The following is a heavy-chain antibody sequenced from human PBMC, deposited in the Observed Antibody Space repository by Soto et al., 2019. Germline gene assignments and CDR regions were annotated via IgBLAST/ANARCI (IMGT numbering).Heavy chain of an antibody. CDR3: ARPGYSSSSYGMDV. CDR1: GFTFSSYS. V-gene: IGHV3-48*02. CDR2: ISSSSSTI. Sequence: GGSLRLSCAAPGFTFSSYSMNWVRQAPGKGLEWVSYISSSSSTIYYADSVKGRFTISRDNAKNSLYLQMNSLRDEDTAVYYCARPGYSSSSYGMDVWGQGTTVTVSS. D-gene: IGHD6-6*01. J-gene: IGHJ6*02.